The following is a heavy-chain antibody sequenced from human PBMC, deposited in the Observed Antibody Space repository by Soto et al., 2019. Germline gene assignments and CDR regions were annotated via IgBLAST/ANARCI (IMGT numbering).Heavy chain of an antibody. CDR3: AHSLEDYYGSGSYFDY. Sequence: QITLKESGPTLVKPTQTLTLTCTFSGFSLSTSGVGVGWIRQPPGKPLEWLALIYWNDDKRYSPSLKSRLTITKDTSKTQVVLTMTNMDPVDTATYYCAHSLEDYYGSGSYFDYWGQGTLVTVSS. CDR1: GFSLSTSGVG. J-gene: IGHJ4*02. CDR2: IYWNDDK. D-gene: IGHD3-10*01. V-gene: IGHV2-5*01.